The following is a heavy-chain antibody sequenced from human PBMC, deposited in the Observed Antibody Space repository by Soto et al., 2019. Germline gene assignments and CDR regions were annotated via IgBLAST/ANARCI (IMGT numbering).Heavy chain of an antibody. CDR2: ISGSGGST. J-gene: IGHJ4*02. Sequence: HPGGSLRLSCAASGFTFSSYAMSWVRQAPGKGLEWVSAISGSGGSTYYADSVKGRFTISRDNSKNTLYLQMNSLRAEDTAVYYCAKVISRGYSYGYHYWGQGTLVTVSS. CDR3: AKVISRGYSYGYHY. D-gene: IGHD5-18*01. V-gene: IGHV3-23*01. CDR1: GFTFSSYA.